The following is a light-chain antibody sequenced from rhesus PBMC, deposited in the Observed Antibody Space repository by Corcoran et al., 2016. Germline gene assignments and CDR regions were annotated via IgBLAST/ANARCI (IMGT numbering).Light chain of an antibody. Sequence: DIQMTQSPSSLSASVGDKVTITCRASQGISSWLAWYQQKPGKPPKLLIYKASSLQSGVSSRFTGIGSGTDFTLTFSSLQPEDVATYYCLQYNSSPWTFGQGTKVEIK. CDR2: KAS. CDR1: QGISSW. J-gene: IGKJ1*01. V-gene: IGKV1-21*01. CDR3: LQYNSSPWT.